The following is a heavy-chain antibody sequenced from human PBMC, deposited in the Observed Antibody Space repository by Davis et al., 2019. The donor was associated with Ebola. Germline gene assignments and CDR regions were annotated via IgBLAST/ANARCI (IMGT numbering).Heavy chain of an antibody. J-gene: IGHJ6*02. V-gene: IGHV1-18*01. D-gene: IGHD5-24*01. CDR2: ISAYNGNT. CDR3: ATPEKSCYYGMDV. Sequence: ASVKVSCKASGYTFTSYGISWVRQAPGQGLEWMGWISAYNGNTNYAQKLQGRVTMTRDTSTSTVYMELSSLRSEDTAVYYCATPEKSCYYGMDVWGQGTTVTVSS. CDR1: GYTFTSYG.